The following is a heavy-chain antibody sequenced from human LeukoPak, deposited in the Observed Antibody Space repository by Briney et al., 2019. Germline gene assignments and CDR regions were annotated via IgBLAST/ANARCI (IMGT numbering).Heavy chain of an antibody. CDR2: IRSKTYGGTT. D-gene: IGHD5-12*01. J-gene: IGHJ4*02. CDR3: TRDLSGYAKPIDN. V-gene: IGHV3-49*04. Sequence: TGGSLRLSCTASGFTFADYAMSWVRQAPGKGLEWVGFIRSKTYGGTTEYAASVKGRFIISGDDSKSIAHLQMNSLKTEDTAMYYCTRDLSGYAKPIDNWGQGTLVIVSS. CDR1: GFTFADYA.